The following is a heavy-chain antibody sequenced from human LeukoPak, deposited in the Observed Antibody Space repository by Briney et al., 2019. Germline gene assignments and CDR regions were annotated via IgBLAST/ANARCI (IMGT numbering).Heavy chain of an antibody. CDR3: ARSSRGLGYDFPFDY. CDR2: IYYSGST. D-gene: IGHD3-3*01. Sequence: SETLSLTCTVSGGSISSYYWSWIRQPPGKGLEWIGYIYYSGSTNYNPSLKSRVTISVDTSKNQFSLKLRSATAADTAVYYCARSSRGLGYDFPFDYWGQGTLVTVSS. J-gene: IGHJ4*02. CDR1: GGSISSYY. V-gene: IGHV4-59*01.